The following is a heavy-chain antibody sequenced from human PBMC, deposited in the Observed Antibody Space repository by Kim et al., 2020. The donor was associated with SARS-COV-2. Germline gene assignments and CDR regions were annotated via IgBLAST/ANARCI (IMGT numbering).Heavy chain of an antibody. D-gene: IGHD2-15*01. CDR3: ARDKRWDCSGGSCYSAYYYTMDV. CDR1: GYTFTDFY. CDR2: INPRGGGA. V-gene: IGHV1-2*06. J-gene: IGHJ6*02. Sequence: ASVKVSCEASGYTFTDFYMHWVRQAPGQELEWMGRINPRGGGADYAQKFQGRVTMTRDTSISTAYMYLSRLRSDDTAVYYCARDKRWDCSGGSCYSAYYYTMDVWGQGTTVAVSS.